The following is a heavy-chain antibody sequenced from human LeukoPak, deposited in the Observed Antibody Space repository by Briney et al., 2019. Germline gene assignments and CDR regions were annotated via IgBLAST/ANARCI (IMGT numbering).Heavy chain of an antibody. Sequence: ASVKVSCKASGGTFSSYAISWVRQAPGQGLEWMGGIIPIFGTANYAQKFQGGVTITADKSTSTAYMELSSLRSEDTAVYYCARDQGDIRGYNWFDPWGQGTLVTVSS. CDR3: ARDQGDIRGYNWFDP. CDR2: IIPIFGTA. J-gene: IGHJ5*02. D-gene: IGHD2-15*01. CDR1: GGTFSSYA. V-gene: IGHV1-69*06.